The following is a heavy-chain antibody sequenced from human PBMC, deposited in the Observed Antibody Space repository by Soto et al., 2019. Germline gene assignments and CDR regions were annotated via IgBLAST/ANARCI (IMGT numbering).Heavy chain of an antibody. CDR1: GFTFSNYG. CDR3: ASDIVGASESYGLDV. CDR2: IWHDGNNK. D-gene: IGHD1-26*01. J-gene: IGHJ6*02. V-gene: IGHV3-33*01. Sequence: GGSLRLSCAASGFTFSNYGMHWVRQAPGKGLEWVAIIWHDGNNKYYADSVRGRFIISRDNSKNRLYLQMNSLRAEDTAVYYCASDIVGASESYGLDVWGQGNPVTVSS.